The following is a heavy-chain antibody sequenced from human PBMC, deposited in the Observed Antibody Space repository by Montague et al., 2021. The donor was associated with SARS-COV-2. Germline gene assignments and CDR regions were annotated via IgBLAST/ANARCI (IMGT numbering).Heavy chain of an antibody. V-gene: IGHV4-59*01. CDR2: IFYSGRT. CDR3: ARTARRSPDTTHFYDCKGMDH. D-gene: IGHD2-21*01. J-gene: IGHJ6*02. Sequence: SETLSLTCTVSGDSISTSYWACFRQPPGRGLEWSGYIFYSGRTSYNSSLKRRVTISVDTSKNQVSLNLSSVTAADTAVYFCARTARRSPDTTHFYDCKGMDHWGQGTTVTVSS. CDR1: GDSISTSY.